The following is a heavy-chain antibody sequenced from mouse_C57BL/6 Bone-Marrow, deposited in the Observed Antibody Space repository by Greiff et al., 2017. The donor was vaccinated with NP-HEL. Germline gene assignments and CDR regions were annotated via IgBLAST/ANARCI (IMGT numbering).Heavy chain of an antibody. J-gene: IGHJ3*01. V-gene: IGHV1-64*01. CDR2: IHPNSGST. CDR3: ARSLLPSWFAY. Sequence: QVQLQQPGAELVKPGASVKLSCKASGYTFTSYWMHWVKQRPGQGLEWIGIIHPNSGSTNYNEKFKSKATLTVDKSSSTAYMQLSSLTSEDSAVYYCARSLLPSWFAYWGQGTLVTVTA. D-gene: IGHD2-10*01. CDR1: GYTFTSYW.